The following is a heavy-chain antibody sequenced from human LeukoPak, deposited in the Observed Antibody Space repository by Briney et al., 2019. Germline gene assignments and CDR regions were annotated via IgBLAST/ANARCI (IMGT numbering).Heavy chain of an antibody. CDR2: IIPIFGTA. CDR1: GGTFSSYA. J-gene: IGHJ6*02. Sequence: ASVTVPCTASGGTFSSYAISWVRQAPGQGLEWMGGIIPIFGTANYAQKFQGRVTITADESTSTAYMELSSLRSEDTAVYYCATTFLDYSNSPYYYYYGMDVWGQGTTVTVSS. V-gene: IGHV1-69*13. CDR3: ATTFLDYSNSPYYYYYGMDV. D-gene: IGHD4-11*01.